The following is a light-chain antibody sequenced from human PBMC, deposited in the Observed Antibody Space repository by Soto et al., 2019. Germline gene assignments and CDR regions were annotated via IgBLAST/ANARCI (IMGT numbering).Light chain of an antibody. V-gene: IGLV2-8*01. Sequence: QSALTQPPSASGSPGQSVTVSCTGTSSDVGGYNYVSWYQQHPGKAPKLMIYEVSKRPAGVPDRFSGSKSGNTASLTVSGLQADDEADYYCSSYAGSNNSYVFGAGTKSPS. CDR2: EVS. CDR1: SSDVGGYNY. CDR3: SSYAGSNNSYV. J-gene: IGLJ1*01.